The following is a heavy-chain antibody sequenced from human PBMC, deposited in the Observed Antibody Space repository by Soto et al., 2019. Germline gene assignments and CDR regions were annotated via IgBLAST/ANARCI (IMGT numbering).Heavy chain of an antibody. CDR2: IKQDGSEK. CDR1: GFTFSTYW. V-gene: IGHV3-7*05. CDR3: ARGYCAGTSCYGNYFDP. Sequence: QPGGSLRLSCAASGFTFSTYWMIWVRQAPGKGLEWVANIKQDGSEKYYVDSVRGRFAISRDNARNSLYLQMNSLRAEDTAVYHCARGYCAGTSCYGNYFDPWGQGTLVTVSS. J-gene: IGHJ5*02. D-gene: IGHD2-2*01.